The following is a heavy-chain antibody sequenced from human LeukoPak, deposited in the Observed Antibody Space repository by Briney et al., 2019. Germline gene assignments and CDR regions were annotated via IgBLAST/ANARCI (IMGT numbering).Heavy chain of an antibody. CDR3: TTRGGSFSIFDY. Sequence: GGSLRLSCAASGFTFSDYYMSWIRQAPGKRLEWVSYISSSGSTIYYADSVKGRFTISRDNAKNSLYLQMNSLRAEDTAVYYCTTRGGSFSIFDYWGQGTLVTVSS. D-gene: IGHD1-26*01. J-gene: IGHJ4*02. CDR2: ISSSGSTI. V-gene: IGHV3-11*04. CDR1: GFTFSDYY.